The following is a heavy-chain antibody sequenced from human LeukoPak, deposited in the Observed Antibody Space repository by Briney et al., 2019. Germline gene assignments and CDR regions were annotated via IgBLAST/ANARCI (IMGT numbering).Heavy chain of an antibody. D-gene: IGHD5-12*01. V-gene: IGHV3-33*01. Sequence: GGSLRLSCAASGFTFSSYGMHWVRQAPGKGLEWVAVIWYDGSNKYYADSVKGRFTISRDDSKNTLYLQMNSLRAEDAAAYYCARASVDSGYDLDYWGQGTLVTVSS. CDR2: IWYDGSNK. CDR3: ARASVDSGYDLDY. J-gene: IGHJ4*02. CDR1: GFTFSSYG.